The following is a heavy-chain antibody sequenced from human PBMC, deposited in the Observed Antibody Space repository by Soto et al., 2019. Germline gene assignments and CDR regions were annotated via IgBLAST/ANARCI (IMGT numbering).Heavy chain of an antibody. V-gene: IGHV3-23*01. J-gene: IGHJ6*02. D-gene: IGHD2-8*01. CDR1: GFTFSSYA. CDR2: ISGSGGST. Sequence: GGSLRLSCAASGFTFSSYAMSWVRQAPGKGLEWVSAISGSGGSTYYADSVKGRFTISRDNSKNTLYLQMNSLRAEDTAVYYCAKDQGGMLYYYYGMDVWGQGTTVTVSS. CDR3: AKDQGGMLYYYYGMDV.